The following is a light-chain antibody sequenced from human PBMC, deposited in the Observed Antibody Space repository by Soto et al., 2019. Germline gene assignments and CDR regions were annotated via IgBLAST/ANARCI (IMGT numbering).Light chain of an antibody. Sequence: QSVLTQPPSASGTPGQRVTISCSGSSSNIATNYVYWYKQLPGTAPKLLIYRTDQRPSGVPDRFSGSKSGTSASLDISGLRSEVEADDYCSALDVTLSGVLFGGGTKLTVL. CDR1: SSNIATNY. V-gene: IGLV1-47*01. CDR2: RTD. J-gene: IGLJ2*01. CDR3: SALDVTLSGVL.